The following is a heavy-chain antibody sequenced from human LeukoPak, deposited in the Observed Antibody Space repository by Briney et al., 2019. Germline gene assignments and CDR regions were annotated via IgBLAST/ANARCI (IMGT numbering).Heavy chain of an antibody. CDR3: TKDSERDSSGPDSGYYYYYGMDV. Sequence: GGSLRLSCAASGFTFDDYTMHWVRQAPGKGLEWVSLISWDGGSTYYADSVKGRFTISRDNSKNSLYLQMNSLRTEDTPLYYCTKDSERDSSGPDSGYYYYYGMDVWGQGTTVTVSS. CDR2: ISWDGGST. J-gene: IGHJ6*02. D-gene: IGHD3-22*01. CDR1: GFTFDDYT. V-gene: IGHV3-43*01.